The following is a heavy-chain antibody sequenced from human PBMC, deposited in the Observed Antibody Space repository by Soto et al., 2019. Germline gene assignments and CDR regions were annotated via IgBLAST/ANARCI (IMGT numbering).Heavy chain of an antibody. CDR1: GGSISSRSFY. CDR3: ASRSSYCSHTTCYEDYFEY. D-gene: IGHD2-2*01. J-gene: IGHJ4*02. CDR2: IYYSGST. Sequence: QLQLQESGPGLVKPSETLSLTCTVSGGSISSRSFYWGWIRQPPGMGLEWIGSIYYSGSTDYDPSPKSQLSISVDTSKNQFSLRLSSVTAADTAVYYCASRSSYCSHTTCYEDYFEYWCQGILVTVSS. V-gene: IGHV4-39*01.